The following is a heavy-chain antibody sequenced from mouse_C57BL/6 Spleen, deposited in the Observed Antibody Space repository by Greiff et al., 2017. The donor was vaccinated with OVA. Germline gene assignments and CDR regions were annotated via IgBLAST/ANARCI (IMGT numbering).Heavy chain of an antibody. CDR2: IYPRSGNT. CDR1: GYTFTSYG. Sequence: VQLQQSGAELARPGASVKLSCKASGYTFTSYGISWVKQRTGQGLEWIGEIYPRSGNTYYNEKFKGKATLTADKSSSTAYMELRSLTSEDSAVYVCAREDYDWFAYWGQGTLVTVSA. CDR3: AREDYDWFAY. V-gene: IGHV1-81*01. D-gene: IGHD2-4*01. J-gene: IGHJ3*01.